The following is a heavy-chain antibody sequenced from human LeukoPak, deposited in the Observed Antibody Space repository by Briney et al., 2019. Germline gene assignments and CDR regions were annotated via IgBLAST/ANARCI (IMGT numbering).Heavy chain of an antibody. D-gene: IGHD3-9*01. CDR3: ARHKPIALRYFDWLYAFDI. Sequence: SETLSLTCTVSGGSISSTFYYWGWIRQPPGKGLEWIGSINYSGSTYYNPSLKSRVTISVDTSKNQFSLKLSSVTAADTAVYYCARHKPIALRYFDWLYAFDIWGQGTMVTVSS. CDR1: GGSISSTFYY. CDR2: INYSGST. V-gene: IGHV4-39*01. J-gene: IGHJ3*02.